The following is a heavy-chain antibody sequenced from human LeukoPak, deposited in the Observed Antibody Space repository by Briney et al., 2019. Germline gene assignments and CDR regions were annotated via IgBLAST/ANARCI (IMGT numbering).Heavy chain of an antibody. V-gene: IGHV3-53*01. CDR3: ARENLMVRGVIDY. Sequence: GGSLRLSCAASGFTVSSNYMSWVRQAPGKGLEWVSVIYSGGSTYYADSVKGRFTISRDNSKNTLYLQLYSLRVEDTAVYYCARENLMVRGVIDYWGQGTLVTVSS. CDR1: GFTVSSNY. D-gene: IGHD3-10*01. J-gene: IGHJ4*02. CDR2: IYSGGST.